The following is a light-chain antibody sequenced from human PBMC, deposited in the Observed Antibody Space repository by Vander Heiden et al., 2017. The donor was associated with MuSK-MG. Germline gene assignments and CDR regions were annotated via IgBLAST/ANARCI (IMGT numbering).Light chain of an antibody. CDR2: AAS. V-gene: IGKV1-39*01. Sequence: RVTITCRASQSISSYLNWYQQKPGKAPKLLIYAASSLQSGVPSRFSGSGSGTDFTLTISSLQPEDFATYYCQQSDSTPYTFGPGTKLEIK. CDR1: QSISSY. CDR3: QQSDSTPYT. J-gene: IGKJ2*01.